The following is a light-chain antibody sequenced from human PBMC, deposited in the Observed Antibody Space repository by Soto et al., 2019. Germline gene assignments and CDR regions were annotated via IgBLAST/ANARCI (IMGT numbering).Light chain of an antibody. CDR2: DAS. CDR3: QQRSNWSPYT. CDR1: QSVSSY. Sequence: EIVLTQSPATLSLSPGERATLSCRASQSVSSYLAWYQQKPGQAPRLLIYDASNRATGIPARFSGSGSGTDFTLTISSLEPEYFAVYYCQQRSNWSPYTFGQRTKLEMK. V-gene: IGKV3-11*01. J-gene: IGKJ2*01.